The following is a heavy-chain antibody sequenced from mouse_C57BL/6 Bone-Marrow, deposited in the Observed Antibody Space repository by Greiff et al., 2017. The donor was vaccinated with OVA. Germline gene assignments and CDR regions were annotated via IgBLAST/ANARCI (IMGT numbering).Heavy chain of an antibody. CDR1: GYTFTSYW. CDR2: IYPSDSET. V-gene: IGHV1-61*01. D-gene: IGHD3-3*01. CDR3: ARGGWGFDY. Sequence: VKLQQPGAELVRPGSSVKLSCKASGYTFTSYWMDWVKQRPGQGLEWIGNIYPSDSETHYTQKVKDQATLTVDKSSSTAYLQLSSLTSEDSAVYYCARGGWGFDYWGQGTTLTVSS. J-gene: IGHJ2*01.